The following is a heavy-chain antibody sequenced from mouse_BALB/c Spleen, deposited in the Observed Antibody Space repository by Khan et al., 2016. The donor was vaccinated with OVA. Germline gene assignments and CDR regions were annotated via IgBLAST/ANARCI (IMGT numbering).Heavy chain of an antibody. CDR3: ARRVYYGSSYYAMDY. V-gene: IGHV9-1*02. Sequence: QIQLVQSGPELMKPGETVKISCKASGYTFINYGMNWVKQAPGKGLKWMGWISTYTGEPAYADDFKGRFAFSLVTSASTAYLQINNFKNEDMATXFCARRVYYGSSYYAMDYWGQGTSVTVSS. D-gene: IGHD1-1*01. CDR2: ISTYTGEP. CDR1: GYTFINYG. J-gene: IGHJ4*01.